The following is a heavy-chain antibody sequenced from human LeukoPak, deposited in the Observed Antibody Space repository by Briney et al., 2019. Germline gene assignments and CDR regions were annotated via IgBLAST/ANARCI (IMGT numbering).Heavy chain of an antibody. J-gene: IGHJ3*02. D-gene: IGHD3-10*01. V-gene: IGHV1-46*03. CDR3: AREYYGSGTSSAFDI. CDR1: GYTFTSYY. CDR2: INPSGGST. Sequence: GASAKVSCKASGYTFTSYYMHWVRQAPGQGLEWMGIINPSGGSTSYAQKFQGRVTMTRDTSTSTVYMELSSLRSEDTAVYYCAREYYGSGTSSAFDIWGQGTMVTVSS.